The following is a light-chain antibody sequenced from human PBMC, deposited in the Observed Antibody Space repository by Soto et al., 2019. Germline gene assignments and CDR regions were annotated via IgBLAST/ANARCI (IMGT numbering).Light chain of an antibody. CDR1: DSDVGSYDL. Sequence: QSALTQPASVSASPGQSITISCTGSDSDVGSYDLVSWYQQHPDKAPKLLIYEVTKRPSGVSNRFSGSKSDNTASLTISGLQAEDEADYYCSSYAGTSHYVFGTGTKVT. V-gene: IGLV2-23*02. CDR2: EVT. J-gene: IGLJ1*01. CDR3: SSYAGTSHYV.